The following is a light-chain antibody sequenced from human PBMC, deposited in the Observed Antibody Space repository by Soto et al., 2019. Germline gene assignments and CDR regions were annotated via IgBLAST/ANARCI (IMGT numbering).Light chain of an antibody. CDR1: QSVSSSY. J-gene: IGKJ5*01. Sequence: EIVLTQSPGTLSLSPGERATLSCSASQSVSSSYLAWYQQKPGQAPRLLIFGASTRATGIPARFSGSGSGTDFTLTISSLQPEDFATYYCQQFNNYPITCGQGTRREI. CDR2: GAS. CDR3: QQFNNYPIT. V-gene: IGKV3-20*01.